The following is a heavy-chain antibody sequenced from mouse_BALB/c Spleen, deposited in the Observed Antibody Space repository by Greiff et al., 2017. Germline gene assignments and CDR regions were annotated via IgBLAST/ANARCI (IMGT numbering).Heavy chain of an antibody. CDR3: ARSGDYDDDAMDY. V-gene: IGHV5-17*02. J-gene: IGHJ4*01. CDR2: ISSGSSTI. Sequence: EVKVVESGGGLVQPGGSRKLSCAASGFTFSSFGMHWVRQAPEKGLEWVAYISSGSSTIYYADTVKGRFTISRDNPKNTLFLQMTSLRSEDTAMYYCARSGDYDDDAMDYWGQGTSVTVSS. CDR1: GFTFSSFG. D-gene: IGHD2-4*01.